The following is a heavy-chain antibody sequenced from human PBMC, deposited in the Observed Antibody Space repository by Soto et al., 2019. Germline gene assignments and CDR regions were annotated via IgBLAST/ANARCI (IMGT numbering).Heavy chain of an antibody. Sequence: KASETLSLTCTVSGGSISSGGYYWSWIRQHPGKGLEWIGYIYYSGSTYYNPSLKSRVTISVDTSKNQFSLKLSSVTAADTAVYYCARVKGNFSPPAQRFDPWGQRTLVTVSS. CDR3: ARVKGNFSPPAQRFDP. D-gene: IGHD1-1*01. V-gene: IGHV4-31*03. CDR1: GGSISSGGYY. CDR2: IYYSGST. J-gene: IGHJ5*02.